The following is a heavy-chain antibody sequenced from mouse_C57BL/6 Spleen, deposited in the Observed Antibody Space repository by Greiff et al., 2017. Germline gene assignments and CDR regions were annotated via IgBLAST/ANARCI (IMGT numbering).Heavy chain of an antibody. CDR1: GYTFTSYW. CDR2: INPSNGGT. Sequence: VQLQQPGTELVKPGASVKLSCKASGYTFTSYWMHWVKQRPGQGLEWIGNINPSNGGTNYNEKFKSKATLTVDKSSSTAYLQLSRLPSEDSAVYYCARCPYYYGSSYWYFEVWGTGTTVT. CDR3: ARCPYYYGSSYWYFEV. J-gene: IGHJ1*03. V-gene: IGHV1-53*01. D-gene: IGHD1-1*01.